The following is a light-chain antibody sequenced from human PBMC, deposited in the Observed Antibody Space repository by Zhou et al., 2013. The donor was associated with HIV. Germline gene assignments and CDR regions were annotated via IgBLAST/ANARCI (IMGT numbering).Light chain of an antibody. CDR1: QGIRND. V-gene: IGKV1-6*01. J-gene: IGKJ2*01. Sequence: AIQMTQSPSSLSASVGDRVAITCRASQGIRNDLVWYLQKPGQAPKLLIYAASNLHSGVPSRFGGSGSGTNFSLTISGLQPEDFATYYCQQANSFPRSTFGQGTKLEIK. CDR2: AAS. CDR3: QQANSFPRST.